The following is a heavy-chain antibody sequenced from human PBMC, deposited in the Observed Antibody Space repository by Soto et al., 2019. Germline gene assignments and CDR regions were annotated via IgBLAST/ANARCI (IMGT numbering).Heavy chain of an antibody. CDR3: AREWWSGSLIGGSL. V-gene: IGHV4-34*01. Sequence: QVQLQQWGAGLLKPSETLSLTCPVNGGSFSDYYWTWIRQPPGKGLEWIGEVNHGGSTHYNPSLKNLVSISVDTSKKQFSLNLTFVTAADTAVYYCAREWWSGSLIGGSLGGEGTLVTVSS. CDR2: VNHGGST. D-gene: IGHD3-3*01. CDR1: GGSFSDYY. J-gene: IGHJ4*02.